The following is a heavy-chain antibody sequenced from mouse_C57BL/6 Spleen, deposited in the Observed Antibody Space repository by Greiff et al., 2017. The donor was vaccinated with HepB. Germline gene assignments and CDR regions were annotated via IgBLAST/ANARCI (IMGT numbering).Heavy chain of an antibody. CDR2: IDPENGDT. CDR3: THDGYYQFAY. CDR1: GFNIKDDY. V-gene: IGHV14-4*01. D-gene: IGHD2-3*01. J-gene: IGHJ3*01. Sequence: VQLQQSGAELVRPGASVKLSCTASGFNIKDDYMHWVKQRPEQGLEWIGWIDPENGDTEYASKFQGKATITADTSSNTAYLQLSSLTSEDTVVYYCTHDGYYQFAYWGQGTLVTVSA.